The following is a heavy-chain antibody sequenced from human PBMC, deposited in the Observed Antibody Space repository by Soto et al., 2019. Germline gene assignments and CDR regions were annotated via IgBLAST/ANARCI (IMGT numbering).Heavy chain of an antibody. V-gene: IGHV3-30*18. CDR2: ISFDGSNK. CDR3: AKDIGITGTYFYGMDV. Sequence: QVQLVESGGGVVQPGRSLRLSCAASGFSFSTFGMHWVRQGPGQGLEWVAVISFDGSNKYYADSVKGRFTISRDNSKNTLLLHMNSLRAEDTAVYYCAKDIGITGTYFYGMDVWGQGTTVTVSS. D-gene: IGHD1-20*01. CDR1: GFSFSTFG. J-gene: IGHJ6*02.